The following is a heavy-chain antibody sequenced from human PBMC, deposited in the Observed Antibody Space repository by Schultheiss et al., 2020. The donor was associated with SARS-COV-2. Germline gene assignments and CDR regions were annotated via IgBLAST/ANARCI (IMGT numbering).Heavy chain of an antibody. CDR1: GGSISSGGYY. V-gene: IGHV4-31*03. D-gene: IGHD6-25*01. CDR2: IYYSGST. Sequence: SQTLSLTCTVSGGSISSGGYYWSWIRQHPGKGLEWIGYIYYSGSTNYNPSLKSRVTISVDTSKNQFSLKLSSVTAADTAVYYCARSPFLAAAHDNWFDPWGQGTLVTVSS. CDR3: ARSPFLAAAHDNWFDP. J-gene: IGHJ5*02.